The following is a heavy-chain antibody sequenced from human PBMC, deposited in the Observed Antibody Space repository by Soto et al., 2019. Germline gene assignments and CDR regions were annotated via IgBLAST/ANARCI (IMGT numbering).Heavy chain of an antibody. Sequence: GGSLRLSCAASGFTFSSYAMHWVRQAPGKGLEWVAVISYDGSNKYYADSVKGRFTISRDNSKNTLYLQMNSLRAEDTAVYYCARPYSSGWYLVNCPLGYWGQGTLVTVSS. V-gene: IGHV3-30-3*01. CDR1: GFTFSSYA. D-gene: IGHD6-19*01. CDR2: ISYDGSNK. J-gene: IGHJ4*02. CDR3: ARPYSSGWYLVNCPLGY.